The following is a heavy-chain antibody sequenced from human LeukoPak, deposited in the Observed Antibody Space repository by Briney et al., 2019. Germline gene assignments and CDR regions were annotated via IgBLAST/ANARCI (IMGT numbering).Heavy chain of an antibody. V-gene: IGHV3-9*01. Sequence: GGSLRLSCAASGFTFDDYAMHWVRQAPGKGLEWVSGISWNSGSIGYADSVKGRFTISRDNAKNSLYLQMNSLRAEDTALYYCAKDSSGSYFPDAFDIWGQGTIVTVSS. D-gene: IGHD1-26*01. CDR3: AKDSSGSYFPDAFDI. CDR1: GFTFDDYA. J-gene: IGHJ3*02. CDR2: ISWNSGSI.